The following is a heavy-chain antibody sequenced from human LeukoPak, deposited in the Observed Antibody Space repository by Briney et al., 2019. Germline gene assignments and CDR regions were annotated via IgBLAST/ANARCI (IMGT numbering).Heavy chain of an antibody. CDR1: GFTFSNYW. J-gene: IGHJ4*02. Sequence: GGSRRLSCAASGFTFSNYWMGWVRQAPGKGLEWVANIKQDGSEKRYVDPVKGRFTISRDNAKNSLYLQMHSLRAEDTAVYYCARAPATNEWRCMDYWGQGTLVTVSS. CDR3: ARAPATNEWRCMDY. V-gene: IGHV3-7*01. CDR2: IKQDGSEK. D-gene: IGHD2-8*02.